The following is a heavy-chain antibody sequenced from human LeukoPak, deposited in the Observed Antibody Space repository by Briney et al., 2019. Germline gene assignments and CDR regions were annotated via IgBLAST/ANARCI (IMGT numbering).Heavy chain of an antibody. CDR3: AREREEMATRNY. Sequence: ASVKVSCKASGYTFTGYYMHWVRQAPRQGLEWMGWINPNSGGTNYAQKFQGRVTMTRDTSISTAYMEQSRVRSDGTAVYYCAREREEMATRNYGREGTLVSVS. CDR1: GYTFTGYY. V-gene: IGHV1-2*02. J-gene: IGHJ4*02. CDR2: INPNSGGT. D-gene: IGHD5-24*01.